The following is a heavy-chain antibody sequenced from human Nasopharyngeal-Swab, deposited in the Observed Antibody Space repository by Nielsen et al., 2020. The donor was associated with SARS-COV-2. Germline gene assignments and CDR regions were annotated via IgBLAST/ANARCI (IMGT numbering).Heavy chain of an antibody. CDR3: ARAGRVGDAYTGLDV. CDR1: GGSFNGFY. J-gene: IGHJ6*02. CDR2: INHTERT. D-gene: IGHD5-24*01. Sequence: SETLSLTCSVSGGSFNGFYWNWIRQPPGKGLEWIGEINHTERTNYNPSLKSRVTMSVDTSTNQVSLKLNSLTATDTAVYYCARAGRVGDAYTGLDVWGRGTTVTVSS. V-gene: IGHV4-34*01.